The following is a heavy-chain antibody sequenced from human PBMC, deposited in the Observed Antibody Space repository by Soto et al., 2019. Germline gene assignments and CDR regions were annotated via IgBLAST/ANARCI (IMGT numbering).Heavy chain of an antibody. J-gene: IGHJ4*02. Sequence: GGSLRLSCAASGFTFTSYAMTWVRQAPGKGLEWVSAISGSGGSTYYADSVKGRSTISRDNSKNTLYLQMNSLRAEDTAVYYCAKATYYYDSSGYYTFDYWGQGTLVTVSS. CDR3: AKATYYYDSSGYYTFDY. V-gene: IGHV3-23*01. CDR1: GFTFTSYA. D-gene: IGHD3-22*01. CDR2: ISGSGGST.